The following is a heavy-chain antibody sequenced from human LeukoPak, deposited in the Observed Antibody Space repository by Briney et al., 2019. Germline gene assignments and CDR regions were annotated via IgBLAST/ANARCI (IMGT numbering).Heavy chain of an antibody. CDR2: IYNRGSA. Sequence: PSETLSLTCIVSGGAISSYYWGWIWQPPGKRLEWSSYIYNRGSAKYNPSLKSRVTVSIDTSKNQSSLNLSSVTAADTAVYYCARHGGSWSFDAWGQGTPVTVSS. J-gene: IGHJ4*02. CDR3: ARHGGSWSFDA. D-gene: IGHD6-13*01. CDR1: GGAISSYY. V-gene: IGHV4-59*08.